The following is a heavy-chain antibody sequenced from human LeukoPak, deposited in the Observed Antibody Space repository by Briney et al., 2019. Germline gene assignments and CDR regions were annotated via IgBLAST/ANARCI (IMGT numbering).Heavy chain of an antibody. J-gene: IGHJ4*02. Sequence: GGSLRLSCAASGFTFSSYSMNWVRQAPGKGLEWVSSITSSSSYIYYADSVKGRFSISRDNAKNSLYLQMNSLRAEDTAVYYCARAGYYGSGSGYYFDYWGQGTLVTVSS. CDR3: ARAGYYGSGSGYYFDY. D-gene: IGHD3-10*01. CDR1: GFTFSSYS. CDR2: ITSSSSYI. V-gene: IGHV3-21*01.